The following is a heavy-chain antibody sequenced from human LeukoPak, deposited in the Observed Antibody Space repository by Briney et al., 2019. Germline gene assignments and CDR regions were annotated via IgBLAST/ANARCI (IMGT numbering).Heavy chain of an antibody. D-gene: IGHD3-10*01. V-gene: IGHV4-34*12. CDR3: ARRRGYYGSGSYSGKNWFDP. Sequence: SETLSLTCAVYGGSFSGYYWSWIRQPPGKGLEWIGEIIHIGSTNYNPSLKSRVTISVDTSKNQFSLKLSSVTAADTAVYYCARRRGYYGSGSYSGKNWFDPWGQGILVTVSS. CDR2: IIHIGST. J-gene: IGHJ5*02. CDR1: GGSFSGYY.